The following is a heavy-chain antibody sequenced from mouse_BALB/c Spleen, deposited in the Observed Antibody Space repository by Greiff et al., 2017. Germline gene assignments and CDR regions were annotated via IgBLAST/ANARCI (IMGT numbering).Heavy chain of an antibody. CDR3: ARVGRYDGNWYFDV. J-gene: IGHJ1*01. V-gene: IGHV5-4*02. D-gene: IGHD2-14*01. Sequence: EVKLVESGGGLVKPGGSLKLSCAASGFTFSDYYMYWVRQTPEKRLEWVATISDGGSYTYYPDSVKGRFTISRDNAKNNLYLQMSSLKSEDTAMYYCARVGRYDGNWYFDVWGAGTTVTVSS. CDR2: ISDGGSYT. CDR1: GFTFSDYY.